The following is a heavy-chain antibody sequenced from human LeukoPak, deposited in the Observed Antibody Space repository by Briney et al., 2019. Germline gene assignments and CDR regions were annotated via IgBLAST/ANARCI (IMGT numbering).Heavy chain of an antibody. CDR2: IYYSGST. CDR1: GASISSYY. CDR3: ARDHSFDY. Sequence: SETLSLTCTVSGASISSYYWSWIRQPPGKGLEWIGYIYYSGSTNYNPSLKSRVTISVDTSKNQFSLKLGSVTAADTAVYYCARDHSFDYWGQGTLVTVSS. J-gene: IGHJ4*02. V-gene: IGHV4-59*01.